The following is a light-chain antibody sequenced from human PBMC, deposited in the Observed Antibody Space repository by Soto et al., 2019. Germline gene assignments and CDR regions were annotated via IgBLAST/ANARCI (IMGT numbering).Light chain of an antibody. CDR2: GNT. CDR3: QSYDSRLSGWL. Sequence: QSVLTQPPSVSGAPGQRVTISCTGSSSNVGLGYDVHWYQQLPGTAPKLLIYGNTNRPSGVPDRFSGSKSGTSASLAITGLQADDEADYYCQSYDSRLSGWLFGGGTKLTVL. V-gene: IGLV1-40*01. CDR1: SSNVGLGYD. J-gene: IGLJ2*01.